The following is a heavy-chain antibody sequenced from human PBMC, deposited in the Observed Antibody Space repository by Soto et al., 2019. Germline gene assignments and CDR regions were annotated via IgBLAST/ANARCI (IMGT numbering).Heavy chain of an antibody. V-gene: IGHV4-34*01. CDR1: GGSFSGYY. D-gene: IGHD3-3*01. J-gene: IGHJ4*02. CDR3: ASVSSYDFWSGYYKLDY. Sequence: SETLSLTCAVYGGSFSGYYWSWIRQPPGKGLEWIGEINHSGSTNYNPSLKSRVTISVDTSKNQFSLKLSSVTAADTAVYYCASVSSYDFWSGYYKLDYWGQGTLVTVSS. CDR2: INHSGST.